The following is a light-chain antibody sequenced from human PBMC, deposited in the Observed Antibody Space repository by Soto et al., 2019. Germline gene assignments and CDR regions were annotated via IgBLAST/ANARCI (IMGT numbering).Light chain of an antibody. CDR2: SAS. V-gene: IGKV1-27*01. CDR1: QGISNY. Sequence: DSQMTQSPSSLSASVGDKVTITCRASQGISNYLAWYQQKPGKVPTLLIYSASTLQSGVPSRFSGSVSGTAFTLTISSLQPEDVATYYCQRYDSAPCTFGQGTKVEIK. CDR3: QRYDSAPCT. J-gene: IGKJ1*01.